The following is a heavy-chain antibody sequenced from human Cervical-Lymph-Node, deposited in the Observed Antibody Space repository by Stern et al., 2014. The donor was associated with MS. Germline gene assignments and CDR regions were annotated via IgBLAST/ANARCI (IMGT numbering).Heavy chain of an antibody. J-gene: IGHJ4*02. V-gene: IGHV1-2*06. D-gene: IGHD3-10*01. Sequence: VQLVESGAEVKKPGASVKVSCKASEYTFTDYYIHWVRQAPGQGLEWMGRINPDSGDTNYAQKFQGRVAITRDTSIRTAYMELRTRKSDDTAVYYCARETGGTAMVREVTDSLCDFWGQGTLVTVSS. CDR2: INPDSGDT. CDR3: ARETGGTAMVREVTDSLCDF. CDR1: EYTFTDYY.